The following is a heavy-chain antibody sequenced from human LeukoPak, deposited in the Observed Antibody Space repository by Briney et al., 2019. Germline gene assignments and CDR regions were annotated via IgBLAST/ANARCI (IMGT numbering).Heavy chain of an antibody. V-gene: IGHV3-11*01. CDR2: ISNRGKTV. CDR3: ARGRDGYKY. CDR1: GFTFSDYY. J-gene: IGHJ4*02. Sequence: GGSLRLSCAASGFTFSDYYMSWIRQAPDKGLEWVSYISNRGKTVHYADSVKGRFTTSRDNAEMSLYLQMDSLRAEDTAIYFCARGRDGYKYWGPGTRVTVSS. D-gene: IGHD5-24*01.